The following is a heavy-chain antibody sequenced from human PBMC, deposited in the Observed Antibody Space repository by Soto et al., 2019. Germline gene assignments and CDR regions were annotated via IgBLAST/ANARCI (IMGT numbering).Heavy chain of an antibody. CDR1: GFSLSTSGMC. D-gene: IGHD1-26*01. CDR3: ARIPRSYSGSYTYFDY. Sequence: SGPTLVNPTQTLTLTCTFSGFSLSTSGMCVSWIRQPPGKALEWLARIDWDDDKYYITSLKTRLTISKDTSKNQVVLTMTNMDPVDTATYYCARIPRSYSGSYTYFDYWGQGTLVTVSS. V-gene: IGHV2-70*11. CDR2: IDWDDDK. J-gene: IGHJ4*02.